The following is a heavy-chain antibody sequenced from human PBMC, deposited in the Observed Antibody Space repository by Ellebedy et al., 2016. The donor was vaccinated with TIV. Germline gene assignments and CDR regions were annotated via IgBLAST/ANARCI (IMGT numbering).Heavy chain of an antibody. D-gene: IGHD3-16*01. V-gene: IGHV4-39*01. CDR3: GRHHDDYVPNLLQFDP. CDR1: GGSISRGHYY. J-gene: IGHJ5*02. CDR2: ISYSGTT. Sequence: MPSETLSLTCSVSGGSISRGHYYWGSIRQPPQKQLEWIGSISYSGTTYYNPSLKIPVTIFVDTSKNQFSLKLSSVTASDTAVYYCGRHHDDYVPNLLQFDPWGQGTLVIVSS.